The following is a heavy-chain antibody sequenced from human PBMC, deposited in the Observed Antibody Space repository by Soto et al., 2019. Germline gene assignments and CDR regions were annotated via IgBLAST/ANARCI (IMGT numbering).Heavy chain of an antibody. D-gene: IGHD3-3*01. Sequence: EVQLLESGGGLVQPGGSLRLSCAASGFTFSSYAMSWVRQAPGKGLEWVSAISGSGGSTYYADSVKGRFTISRDNSKNTLYLHMNSLRAEDTAVYYCAQDQFLEWLCVDWGQGTLVNVSS. J-gene: IGHJ4*02. CDR2: ISGSGGST. CDR3: AQDQFLEWLCVD. V-gene: IGHV3-23*01. CDR1: GFTFSSYA.